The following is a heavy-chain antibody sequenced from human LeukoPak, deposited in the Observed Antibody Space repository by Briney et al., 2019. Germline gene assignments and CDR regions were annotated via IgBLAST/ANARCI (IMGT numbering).Heavy chain of an antibody. J-gene: IGHJ4*02. CDR1: GGSISSYY. V-gene: IGHV4-59*01. CDR3: ASGYSSSWYQV. Sequence: SETLSLTCTVSGGSISSYYWSWIRQPPGKGLEWIGYIYYSGSTNYNPSLKSRVTISVDTSKNQFSLKLSSMTAADTAVYYCASGYSSSWYQVWGQGTLVTVSS. CDR2: IYYSGST. D-gene: IGHD6-13*01.